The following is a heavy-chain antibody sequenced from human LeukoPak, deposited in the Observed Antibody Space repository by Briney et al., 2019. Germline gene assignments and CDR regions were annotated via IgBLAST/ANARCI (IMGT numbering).Heavy chain of an antibody. CDR3: ARAEGSSGRRIFDY. Sequence: SETLSLTCTVSGGSVSSGNYYWSWIRQPPGKGLEWIGYVYYSGTANNNPSLNSRVTVSVDTSKNQFSLRLTSLTAADTAVYYCARAEGSSGRRIFDYWGQGTLVTVSS. D-gene: IGHD6-19*01. CDR1: GGSVSSGNYY. CDR2: VYYSGTA. V-gene: IGHV4-61*01. J-gene: IGHJ4*02.